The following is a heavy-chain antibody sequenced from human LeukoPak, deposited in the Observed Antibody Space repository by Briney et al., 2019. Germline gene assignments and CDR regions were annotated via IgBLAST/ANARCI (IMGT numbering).Heavy chain of an antibody. Sequence: GGSLRLSCVASGFTFSTYWMSWVRQAPGKGLEWVANIKQDGSEKNYVDSVKGRFTISRDNAKNSLFLQMNSLRAEDTALYYCARRLYYYDSRGYQYYFDYWGQGTLVTVSS. J-gene: IGHJ4*02. D-gene: IGHD3-22*01. CDR1: GFTFSTYW. CDR2: IKQDGSEK. V-gene: IGHV3-7*03. CDR3: ARRLYYYDSRGYQYYFDY.